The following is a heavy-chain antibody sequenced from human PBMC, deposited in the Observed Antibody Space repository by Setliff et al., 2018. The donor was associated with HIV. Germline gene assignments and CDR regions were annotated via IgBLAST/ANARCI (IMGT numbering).Heavy chain of an antibody. J-gene: IGHJ6*03. D-gene: IGHD3-16*01. CDR1: GGSISSGGFY. Sequence: NPSETLSLTCTVTGGSISSGGFYWTWIRQHPGKGLEWIGSIYYSGNTYYNPSLKSRVTMSVDTSKNQFSLKLSSVTAADTAVYYCARRSPGGGYYMDVWGKGTTVTVSS. V-gene: IGHV4-39*07. CDR2: IYYSGNT. CDR3: ARRSPGGGYYMDV.